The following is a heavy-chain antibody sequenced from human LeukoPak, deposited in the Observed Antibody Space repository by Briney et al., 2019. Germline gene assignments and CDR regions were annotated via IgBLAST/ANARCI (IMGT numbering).Heavy chain of an antibody. CDR3: ARHGGGGSGGNSGFDY. V-gene: IGHV5-51*01. D-gene: IGHD4-23*01. Sequence: GESLQISCEGSGYNFSNCLIGWVRQMPGKGLEWMGIIYPGDSDTRYGPSFQGQVTISADKSISTAYLQWSSLKASDTAMYYCARHGGGGSGGNSGFDYWGQGTPVTVSS. CDR1: GYNFSNCL. J-gene: IGHJ4*02. CDR2: IYPGDSDT.